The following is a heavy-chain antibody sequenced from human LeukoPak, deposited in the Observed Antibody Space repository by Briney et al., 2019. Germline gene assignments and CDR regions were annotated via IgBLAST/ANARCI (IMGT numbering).Heavy chain of an antibody. D-gene: IGHD6-13*01. CDR3: ATDRNSFGIASSSWSHDTFDI. Sequence: GGSLRLSCAASGFTFSSYAMSWVRQAPGKGLEWVAVISYDGSNKYYADSVKGRFTISRDNSKNTLYLQMNSLRAEDTAVYYCATDRNSFGIASSSWSHDTFDIWGQGTMVTVSS. J-gene: IGHJ3*02. V-gene: IGHV3-30*03. CDR2: ISYDGSNK. CDR1: GFTFSSYA.